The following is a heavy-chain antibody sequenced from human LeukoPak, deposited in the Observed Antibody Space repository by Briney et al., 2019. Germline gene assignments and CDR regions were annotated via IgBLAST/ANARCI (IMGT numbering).Heavy chain of an antibody. J-gene: IGHJ4*02. V-gene: IGHV4-59*08. CDR1: GGSISSYY. CDR2: IYYSGNT. Sequence: PSETLSLTCTVSGGSISSYYWSWIRRPPGKGLEWIGYIYYSGNTNYNPSLKSRVTISVDTSKNQFSLKLSSVTAADTAVYYCARHSNWGLDVDYWGQGTLVTVSS. CDR3: ARHSNWGLDVDY. D-gene: IGHD7-27*01.